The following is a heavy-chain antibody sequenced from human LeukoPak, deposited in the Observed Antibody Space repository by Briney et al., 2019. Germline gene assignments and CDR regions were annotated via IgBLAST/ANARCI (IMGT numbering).Heavy chain of an antibody. D-gene: IGHD3-10*01. J-gene: IGHJ5*02. Sequence: ASVKVSCKASGYTFTGYYMHWVRQAPGQGLEWMGWINPNSGGTNYAQKFQGWVTMTRGTSISTAYMELSRLRSEDTAVYYCARSFIYGSGSYYNWFDPWGQGTLVTVSS. CDR3: ARSFIYGSGSYYNWFDP. V-gene: IGHV1-2*04. CDR1: GYTFTGYY. CDR2: INPNSGGT.